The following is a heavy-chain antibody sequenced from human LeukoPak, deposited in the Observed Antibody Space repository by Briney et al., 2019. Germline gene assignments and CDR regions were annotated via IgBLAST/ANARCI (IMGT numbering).Heavy chain of an antibody. CDR3: ARSYYDILTGYYTPLWYFDL. D-gene: IGHD3-9*01. CDR2: IYYSGST. V-gene: IGHV4-39*01. Sequence: SETLSLTCTVSGGSISSSSYYWGWIRQPPGKGLEWIGSIYYSGSTYYNPSLKSRVTISVDTSKNQFSLKLSSVTAADTAVYYCARSYYDILTGYYTPLWYFDLWGRGTLVTVSS. J-gene: IGHJ2*01. CDR1: GGSISSSSYY.